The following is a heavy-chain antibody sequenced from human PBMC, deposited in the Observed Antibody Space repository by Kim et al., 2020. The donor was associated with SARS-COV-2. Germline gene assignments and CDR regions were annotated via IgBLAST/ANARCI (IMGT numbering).Heavy chain of an antibody. CDR2: ISSKTHGGTT. J-gene: IGHJ4*02. V-gene: IGHV3-15*01. CDR1: GFTFTSGW. CDR3: NTDSTGDPASYLFDY. Sequence: GGSLRLSCAASGFTFTSGWMSWFRQAPGKGLEWVGRISSKTHGGTTEYAKSVNGRFTISTDDSKNMVFLQMNSLKIEDTAIYYCNTDSTGDPASYLFDYWGQGTLVTVSS. D-gene: IGHD2-21*01.